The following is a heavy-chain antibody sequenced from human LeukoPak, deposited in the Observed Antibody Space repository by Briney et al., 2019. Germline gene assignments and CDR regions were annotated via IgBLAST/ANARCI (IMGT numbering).Heavy chain of an antibody. D-gene: IGHD2-2*01. CDR3: ARAKWESSTTCYGA. CDR2: TNPNSGDT. V-gene: IGHV1-2*02. CDR1: GYTFTGYY. Sequence: ASVKVSCKASGYTFTGYYIHWVRQAPGQGLEWMGWTNPNSGDTNYAQKFQGRVTMTRDTSISTAYMELSSLKSDDTAVYYCARAKWESSTTCYGAWGQGTLVTVSS. J-gene: IGHJ5*02.